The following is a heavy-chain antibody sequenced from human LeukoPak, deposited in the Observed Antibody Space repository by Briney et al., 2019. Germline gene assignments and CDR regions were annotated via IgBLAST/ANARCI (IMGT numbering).Heavy chain of an antibody. V-gene: IGHV4-34*09. CDR1: GGSFSGYY. CDR2: IYYSGST. Sequence: PSETLSLTCAVYGGSFSGYYWSWIRQPPGKGLEWIGYIYYSGSTYYNPSLKSRVTISVDTSKNQFSLKLSSVTAADTAVYYCAREFENYWYFDLWGRGTLVTVSS. J-gene: IGHJ2*01. CDR3: AREFENYWYFDL. D-gene: IGHD2/OR15-2a*01.